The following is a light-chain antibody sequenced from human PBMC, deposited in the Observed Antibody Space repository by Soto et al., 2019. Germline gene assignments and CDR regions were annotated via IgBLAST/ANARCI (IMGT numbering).Light chain of an antibody. CDR3: QQYGRSPLT. CDR2: GAS. J-gene: IGKJ1*01. Sequence: EIVLTQSPGTLSLSPGERATLSCRASQSVSSNNLAWYQQRPGQAPRVVIYGASTRATGIPERFSGSGSATDFTLTISRLEPEDFAVYYCQQYGRSPLTFGQGTKVDIK. CDR1: QSVSSNN. V-gene: IGKV3-20*01.